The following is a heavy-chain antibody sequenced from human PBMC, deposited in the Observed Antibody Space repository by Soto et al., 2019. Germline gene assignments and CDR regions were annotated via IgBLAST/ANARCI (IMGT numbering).Heavy chain of an antibody. CDR2: INHSGST. CDR1: GGSFSGYY. V-gene: IGHV4-34*01. CDR3: ARGEAYCSSTSCYGYYYYYYMDV. J-gene: IGHJ6*03. D-gene: IGHD2-2*01. Sequence: SETLSLTCAFYGGSFSGYYWSSIRQPPGKGLEWIGEINHSGSTNYNPSLKSRVTISVDTSKNQFSLKLSSVTAADTAVYYCARGEAYCSSTSCYGYYYYYYMDVWGKGTKVTVSS.